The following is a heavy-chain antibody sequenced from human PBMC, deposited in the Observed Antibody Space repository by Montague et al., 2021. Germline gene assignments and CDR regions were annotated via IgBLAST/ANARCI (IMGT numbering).Heavy chain of an antibody. CDR2: MFYGGAT. J-gene: IGHJ5*02. CDR1: SGSIFHAH. Sequence: SETLSLTCTVSSGSIFHAHWGWVRQPPGKGLEWLGSMFYGGATGNNPSLKSRVTMSIDTSTNQFSLKLSFVTAADTAVYYCAKQDYFVSGTSYKGFDPWGQGILVTVSS. V-gene: IGHV4-59*08. D-gene: IGHD3-10*01. CDR3: AKQDYFVSGTSYKGFDP.